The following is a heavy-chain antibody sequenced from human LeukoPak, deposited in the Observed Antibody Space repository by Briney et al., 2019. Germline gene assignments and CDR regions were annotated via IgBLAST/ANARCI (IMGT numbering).Heavy chain of an antibody. D-gene: IGHD6-19*01. CDR1: GFTFSSYA. CDR3: ARNDFGSGWLGDY. V-gene: IGHV3-33*08. Sequence: PGGSLRLSCAASGFTFSSYAMSWVRQAPGKGLEWVAFIRYEGDDKYYADSVKGRFIISRDTSKNTLFLQMNSLRAEDTALYYCARNDFGSGWLGDYWGQGTLVTVFS. CDR2: IRYEGDDK. J-gene: IGHJ4*02.